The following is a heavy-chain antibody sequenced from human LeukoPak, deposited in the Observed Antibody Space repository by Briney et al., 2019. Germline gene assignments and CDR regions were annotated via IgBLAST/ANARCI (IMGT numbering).Heavy chain of an antibody. V-gene: IGHV1-8*01. J-gene: IGHJ6*03. CDR2: MNPNSGKT. Sequence: GASVKVSCKASGYTFTSYDINWVRQATGQGLEWMGWMNPNSGKTGYSQKFQGRVTMTRTTYISTAYLELRSLRSEDTAVYYCARRGINYYYYYMDFWGKGTTVTVSS. CDR1: GYTFTSYD. CDR3: ARRGINYYYYYMDF. D-gene: IGHD3-10*01.